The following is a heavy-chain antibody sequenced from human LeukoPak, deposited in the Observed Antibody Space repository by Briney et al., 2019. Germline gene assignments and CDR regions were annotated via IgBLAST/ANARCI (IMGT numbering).Heavy chain of an antibody. CDR3: ACRDLSSTWSYP. V-gene: IGHV5-51*01. J-gene: IGHJ5*02. CDR1: GYSFTSYW. Sequence: GESLKVSCKGTGYSFTSYWIGWVRQMPGKGMEWMGVIYPGDSRTRYNPSFQGQVTISVDKSINTAHLQWVSLKASDTAMYYCACRDLSSTWSYPWGQETLVTVSS. CDR2: IYPGDSRT. D-gene: IGHD6-13*01.